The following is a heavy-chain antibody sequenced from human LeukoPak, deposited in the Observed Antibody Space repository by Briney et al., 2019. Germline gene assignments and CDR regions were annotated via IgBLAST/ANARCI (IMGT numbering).Heavy chain of an antibody. CDR3: ARDTVGSTFPGAFDI. J-gene: IGHJ3*02. CDR1: GGSISSSNW. CDR2: IYHSGST. Sequence: SETLSLTCAVSGGSISSSNWWSWVRQPPGKGLEWIGEIYHSGSTNYNPSLKSRVTISVDTSKNQFSLKLSSVTAADTAVYYCARDTVGSTFPGAFDIWGPGTMVTVSS. D-gene: IGHD1-26*01. V-gene: IGHV4-4*02.